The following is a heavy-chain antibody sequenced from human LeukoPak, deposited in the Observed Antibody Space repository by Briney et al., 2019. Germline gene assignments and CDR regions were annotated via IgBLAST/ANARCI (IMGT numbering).Heavy chain of an antibody. V-gene: IGHV3-23*01. Sequence: GGSLRLSCAASGFTVSSYYMNWVRQAPGKGLEWVSAIRGSGGSTYYAGSVKGRFTISRDNSKNTLYLQMNSLRVEDTAVYYCAKYIVGASDYFDYWGQGTLVTVSS. D-gene: IGHD1-26*01. CDR3: AKYIVGASDYFDY. CDR1: GFTVSSYY. CDR2: IRGSGGST. J-gene: IGHJ4*02.